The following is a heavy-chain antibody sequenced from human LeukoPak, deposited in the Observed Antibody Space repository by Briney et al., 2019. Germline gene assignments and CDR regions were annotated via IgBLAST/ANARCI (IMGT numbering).Heavy chain of an antibody. V-gene: IGHV1-18*01. D-gene: IGHD3-16*01. CDR1: GYTFTSYG. CDR3: ATFAQPHYYYYGMDV. CDR2: ISAYNGNT. Sequence: ASVKVSCKASGYTFTSYGISWVRQAPGQGLEWMGWISAYNGNTNYAQKLQGRVTMTTDTSTSTAYMELRSLRSDDTAVYYCATFAQPHYYYYGMDVWGQGTTVTVSS. J-gene: IGHJ6*02.